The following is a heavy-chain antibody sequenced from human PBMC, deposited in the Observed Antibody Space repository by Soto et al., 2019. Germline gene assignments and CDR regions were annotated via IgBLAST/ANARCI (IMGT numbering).Heavy chain of an antibody. Sequence: PSETLSLTXAVSGDSISNGHYWAWIRRPPGTGLEWIGSIYHTGTTYYHPSLKSRVTISVDTSKNQFYLKLSYVTAADSAVYYCAETGVVRFYPYFGQGTLVPVS. CDR2: IYHTGTT. J-gene: IGHJ4*02. CDR1: GDSISNGHY. V-gene: IGHV4-38-2*01. D-gene: IGHD3-10*02. CDR3: AETGVVRFYPY.